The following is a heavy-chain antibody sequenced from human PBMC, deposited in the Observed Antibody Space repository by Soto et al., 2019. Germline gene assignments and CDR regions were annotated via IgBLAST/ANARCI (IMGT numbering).Heavy chain of an antibody. CDR3: AKDHLVTTAGDGAFDI. V-gene: IGHV3-23*01. CDR2: ISGSGGST. CDR1: GFTFSSYA. Sequence: EVQLLESGGGLVQPGGSLRLSCAASGFTFSSYAMSWVRQAPGKGLEWVAAISGSGGSTYYADSVKGRFTISRDNSKNTLYLQMNSRRAEDTAVYYCAKDHLVTTAGDGAFDIWGQGTMDTVSS. D-gene: IGHD4-17*01. J-gene: IGHJ3*02.